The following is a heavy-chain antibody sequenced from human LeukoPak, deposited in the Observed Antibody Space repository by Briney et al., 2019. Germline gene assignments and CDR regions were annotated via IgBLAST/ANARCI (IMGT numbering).Heavy chain of an antibody. Sequence: GGSLRLFCGASGFTFSSYAMSWVRQAPGKGLEGVSAISGSGGSTYYADSVKGRFTISRDNSKNTLYLQMNSLRAEDTALYHCAKAGGDGSGSYSDYWGQGTLVTVSS. CDR3: AKAGGDGSGSYSDY. CDR1: GFTFSSYA. J-gene: IGHJ4*02. CDR2: ISGSGGST. V-gene: IGHV3-23*01. D-gene: IGHD3-10*01.